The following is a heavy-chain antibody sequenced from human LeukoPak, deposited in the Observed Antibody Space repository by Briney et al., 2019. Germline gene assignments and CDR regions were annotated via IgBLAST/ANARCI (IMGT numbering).Heavy chain of an antibody. CDR1: GYTFTGYY. Sequence: GASVKVSCKASGYTFTGYYMHWVRQAPGQGLEWMGWINPNSGGTNYAQKFQGRVTMTRDTSISTAYMELSRLRSDDTAVYYCARDSWGTSGSYFNPWGQGTLVTVSS. J-gene: IGHJ5*02. D-gene: IGHD1-26*01. CDR3: ARDSWGTSGSYFNP. V-gene: IGHV1-2*02. CDR2: INPNSGGT.